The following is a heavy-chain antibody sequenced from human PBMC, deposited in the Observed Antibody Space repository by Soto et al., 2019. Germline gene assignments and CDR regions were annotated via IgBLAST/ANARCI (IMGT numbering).Heavy chain of an antibody. CDR2: IYYSGST. J-gene: IGHJ4*02. CDR1: GGSVSSGSYY. V-gene: IGHV4-61*01. CDR3: ASALWDYYDSSGYY. D-gene: IGHD3-22*01. Sequence: SETLSLTCTVSGGSVSSGSYYWSWIRQPPGKGLEWIGYIYYSGSTNYNPSLKSRVTISVDTSKNQFSLKLSSVTAADTAVYCCASALWDYYDSSGYYWGQGXLVTVSS.